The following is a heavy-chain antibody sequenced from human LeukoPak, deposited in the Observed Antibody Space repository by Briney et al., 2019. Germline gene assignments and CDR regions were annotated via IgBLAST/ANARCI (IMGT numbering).Heavy chain of an antibody. Sequence: GGSLRLSCAASGFTFSSYSMTWVRQAPGKGLEWVSSISSSGTYIYYADSVKGRFTISRDNAKNLLYLQMNSLRAEDTAVYYCARHLLSGDFWGIDYWGQGTLVTVSS. CDR1: GFTFSSYS. D-gene: IGHD3-16*01. CDR2: ISSSGTYI. V-gene: IGHV3-21*01. J-gene: IGHJ4*02. CDR3: ARHLLSGDFWGIDY.